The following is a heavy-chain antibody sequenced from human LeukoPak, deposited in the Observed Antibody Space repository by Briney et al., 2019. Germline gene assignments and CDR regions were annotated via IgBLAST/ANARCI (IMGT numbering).Heavy chain of an antibody. CDR1: GFTFSSYA. CDR3: AREGSSTSPYEGNAFDI. D-gene: IGHD2-2*01. V-gene: IGHV3-30-3*01. J-gene: IGHJ3*02. CDR2: ISYDGSNK. Sequence: GGSLRLSCAASGFTFSSYAMHWVRQAPGKGLEWVAVISYDGSNKYYADSVKGRFTISRDNSKNTLYLQMNSLRAEDTAVYYCAREGSSTSPYEGNAFDIWGQGTMVTASS.